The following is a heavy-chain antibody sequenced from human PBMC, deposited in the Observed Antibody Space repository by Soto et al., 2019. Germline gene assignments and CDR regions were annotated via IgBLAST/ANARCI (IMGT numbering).Heavy chain of an antibody. CDR2: MNPNSGNT. V-gene: IGHV1-8*01. CDR3: GRGSSVLRYFDWLSP. J-gene: IGHJ5*02. Sequence: ASVKVSCKVSGYTLTELSMHWVRQATGQGLEWMGWMNPNSGNTGYAQKFQGRVTMTRNTSISTAYMELSSLRSEDTAVYYCGRGSSVLRYFDWLSPWGQGTLVTVSS. D-gene: IGHD3-9*01. CDR1: GYTLTELS.